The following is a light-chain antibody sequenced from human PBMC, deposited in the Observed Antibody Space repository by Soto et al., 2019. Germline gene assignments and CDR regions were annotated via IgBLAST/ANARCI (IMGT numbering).Light chain of an antibody. CDR1: QSLTTD. V-gene: IGKV3-15*01. Sequence: EIVMTQSPATLSLSPGERATLSCRASQSLTTDLAWYQQKPGQPPRLLIYGASTRATDFQARFSGSGSGTEFTLTIRSLQSEDFAVYYCKQYYNWPRTFGQGTKVDIK. CDR2: GAS. CDR3: KQYYNWPRT. J-gene: IGKJ1*01.